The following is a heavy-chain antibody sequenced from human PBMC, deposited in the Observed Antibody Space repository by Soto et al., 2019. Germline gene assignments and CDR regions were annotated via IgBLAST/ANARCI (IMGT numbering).Heavy chain of an antibody. CDR3: IKSGVGTAFLDY. V-gene: IGHV3-72*01. D-gene: IGHD3-3*01. CDR1: GLTFSDHY. CDR2: SRNKANSYTT. Sequence: EVQLVESGGGLVQPGGSLRLSCEVSGLTFSDHYMDWVRQAPGKGLEWVGRSRNKANSYTTEYAASVKGRFTISRDDSKNSLYLQMDSLKTEDTAVYYCIKSGVGTAFLDYWGQGTLVTVSS. J-gene: IGHJ4*02.